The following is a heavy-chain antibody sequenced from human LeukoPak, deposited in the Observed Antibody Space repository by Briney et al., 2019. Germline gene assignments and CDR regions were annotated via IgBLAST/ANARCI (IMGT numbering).Heavy chain of an antibody. D-gene: IGHD2-2*01. CDR3: ARDRIVVVPAAYMDDAFDI. CDR1: GFTFSSYS. CDR2: ISSSSSYI. J-gene: IGHJ3*02. Sequence: PGGSLRLSRAASGFTFSSYSMNWVRQAPGKGLEWVSSISSSSSYIYYADSVKGRFTISRDNAKNSLYLQMNSLRAEDTAVYYCARDRIVVVPAAYMDDAFDIWGQGTMVTVSS. V-gene: IGHV3-21*01.